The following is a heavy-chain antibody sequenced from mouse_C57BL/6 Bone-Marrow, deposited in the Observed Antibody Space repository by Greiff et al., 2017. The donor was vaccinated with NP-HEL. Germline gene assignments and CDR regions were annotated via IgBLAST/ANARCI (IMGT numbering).Heavy chain of an antibody. CDR1: GFNIKDDY. D-gene: IGHD1-1*01. CDR3: TTATVVEGYAMDY. CDR2: IDPENGDT. V-gene: IGHV14-4*01. Sequence: VQLQQSGAELVRPGASVKLSCTASGFNIKDDYMHWVKQRPEQGLEWIGWIDPENGDTEYASKFQGKATITAATSSNTAYLQLSSLTSEYTAVYYCTTATVVEGYAMDYWGQGTSVTVSS. J-gene: IGHJ4*01.